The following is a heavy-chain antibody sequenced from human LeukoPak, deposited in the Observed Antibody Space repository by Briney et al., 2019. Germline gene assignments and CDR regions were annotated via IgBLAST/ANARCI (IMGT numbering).Heavy chain of an antibody. Sequence: GASVKVSCKASGGTFTSYAISWVRQAPGQGLEWMGGIIPIFGTANYAQKFQGRVTITTDESTSTAYMELSSLRSEYTAVYYCARGPAVAGRTRYSYMDVWGRGTTVTVSS. V-gene: IGHV1-69*05. J-gene: IGHJ6*03. D-gene: IGHD6-19*01. CDR3: ARGPAVAGRTRYSYMDV. CDR1: GGTFTSYA. CDR2: IIPIFGTA.